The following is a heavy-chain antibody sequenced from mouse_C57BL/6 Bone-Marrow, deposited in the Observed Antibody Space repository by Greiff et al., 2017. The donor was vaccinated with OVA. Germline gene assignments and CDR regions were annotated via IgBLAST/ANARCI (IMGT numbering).Heavy chain of an antibody. J-gene: IGHJ1*03. D-gene: IGHD1-1*01. Sequence: VQLQQPGAELVKPGASVKLSCKASGYTFTSYWMQWVKQRPGQGLEWIGEIAPSDSYTNYNQKFKGKATLTVDTSSSTAYMQLSSLTSEDSAVYYCARSSSYYGSSYGWYFDVWGTGTTVTVSS. CDR2: IAPSDSYT. CDR3: ARSSSYYGSSYGWYFDV. CDR1: GYTFTSYW. V-gene: IGHV1-50*01.